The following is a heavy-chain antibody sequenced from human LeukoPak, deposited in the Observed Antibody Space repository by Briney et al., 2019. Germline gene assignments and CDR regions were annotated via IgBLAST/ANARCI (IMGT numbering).Heavy chain of an antibody. CDR3: ATTLLRASTYMDV. CDR1: GFTFSSYA. Sequence: PGGSLRLSCAASGFTFSSYAMSWVRQAPGKGLEWVSGISGSGVSTYYADSVKGRFTISRDNSKNTLYLQMNSLRAEDTAVYYCATTLLRASTYMDVWGKGTTVTVSS. D-gene: IGHD1-1*01. V-gene: IGHV3-23*01. J-gene: IGHJ6*03. CDR2: ISGSGVST.